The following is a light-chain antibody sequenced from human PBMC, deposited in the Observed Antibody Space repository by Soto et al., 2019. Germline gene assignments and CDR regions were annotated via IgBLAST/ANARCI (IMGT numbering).Light chain of an antibody. J-gene: IGLJ1*01. CDR3: SSYTRSSTLDYV. Sequence: QSALTQPASVSGSPGQSITISCTGTSSDVGGYNYVSWYQQHPGKAPKLMIYGVSDRPSGISTRFSGSKSGDTASLTISGLQAEDEADYHCSSYTRSSTLDYVFGTGTKVTVL. V-gene: IGLV2-14*01. CDR2: GVS. CDR1: SSDVGGYNY.